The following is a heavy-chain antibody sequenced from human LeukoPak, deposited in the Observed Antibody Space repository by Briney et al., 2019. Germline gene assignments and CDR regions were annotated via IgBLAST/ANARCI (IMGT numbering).Heavy chain of an antibody. CDR2: INPNSGGT. D-gene: IGHD2-2*01. CDR1: GYTFTGYY. CDR3: ARGVWVVPAAPNLNWFDP. Sequence: GASVKVSCKASGYTFTGYYMHWVRQAPGQGLEWMGWINPNSGGTNYAQEFQGRVTMTGDTSISTAYMELSRLRSDDTAVYYCARGVWVVPAAPNLNWFDPWGQGTLVTVSS. V-gene: IGHV1-2*02. J-gene: IGHJ5*02.